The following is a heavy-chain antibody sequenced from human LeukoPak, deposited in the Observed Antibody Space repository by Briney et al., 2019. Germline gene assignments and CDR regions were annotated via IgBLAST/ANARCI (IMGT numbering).Heavy chain of an antibody. Sequence: SETLSLTCAVYGGSFSGYYWSWIRQPPGKGPEWIGEIKHGGGTNYNPSLKSRVTISLDTSKNQFSLHLKSVTAADTALYYCARGIVLKLYAVLDSWGQGTLVTVSS. CDR3: ARGIVLKLYAVLDS. CDR2: IKHGGGT. D-gene: IGHD2-8*01. CDR1: GGSFSGYY. J-gene: IGHJ4*02. V-gene: IGHV4-34*01.